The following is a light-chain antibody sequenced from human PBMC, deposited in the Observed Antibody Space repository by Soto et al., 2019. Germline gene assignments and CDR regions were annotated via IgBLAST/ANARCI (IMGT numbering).Light chain of an antibody. CDR1: QSVSSSY. CDR3: QQAYSIVWT. CDR2: GAS. Sequence: EIVLTQSPGTLSLSPWERATLSCRASQSVSSSYLAWYQQKPGQAPRLLIYGASSRATGIPDRFSGSGSGTDFTLTISSLHPEDFATYYCQQAYSIVWTFGQGTKVDIK. V-gene: IGKV3-20*01. J-gene: IGKJ1*01.